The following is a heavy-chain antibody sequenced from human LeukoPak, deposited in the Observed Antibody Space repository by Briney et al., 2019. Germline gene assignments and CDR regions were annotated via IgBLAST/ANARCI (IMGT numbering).Heavy chain of an antibody. V-gene: IGHV4-4*07. J-gene: IGHJ6*02. CDR3: ARDGYYGMDV. CDR2: VYTRGNT. Sequence: SETLSLTCTVSGGSITSYFWSWIRQPAGKGLEWIGRVYTRGNTNYNPSLKSRVTISVDTSKNQFSLKLSSVTAADTAVYYCARDGYYGMDVWGQGTTVTVSS. CDR1: GGSITSYF.